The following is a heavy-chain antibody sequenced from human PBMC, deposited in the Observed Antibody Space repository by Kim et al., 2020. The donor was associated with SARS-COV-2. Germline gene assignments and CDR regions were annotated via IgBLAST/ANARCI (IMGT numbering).Heavy chain of an antibody. CDR2: IIPIFGTA. J-gene: IGHJ6*02. Sequence: SVKVSCKASGGTFSSYAISWVRQAPGQGLEWMGGIIPIFGTANYAQKFQGRVTITADESTSTAYMELSSLRSEDTAVYYCARVKLLWFGESRGAGYYYYGMDVWGQGTTVTVSS. V-gene: IGHV1-69*13. CDR3: ARVKLLWFGESRGAGYYYYGMDV. CDR1: GGTFSSYA. D-gene: IGHD3-10*01.